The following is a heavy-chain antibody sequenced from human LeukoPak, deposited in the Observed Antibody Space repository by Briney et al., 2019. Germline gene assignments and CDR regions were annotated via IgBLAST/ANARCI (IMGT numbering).Heavy chain of an antibody. J-gene: IGHJ4*02. CDR2: TYYRSKWYN. Sequence: SQTLSLTCAISGDSVSSNSAAWNWIRQSPSRGLEWLGRTYYRSKWYNDYAVSLKSRITINPDTSKNQFSLQLNSVTPEDTAVYYCAYTRASGYSGYDLGNLNYWSQGTLVTVSS. D-gene: IGHD5-12*01. V-gene: IGHV6-1*01. CDR3: AYTRASGYSGYDLGNLNY. CDR1: GDSVSSNSAA.